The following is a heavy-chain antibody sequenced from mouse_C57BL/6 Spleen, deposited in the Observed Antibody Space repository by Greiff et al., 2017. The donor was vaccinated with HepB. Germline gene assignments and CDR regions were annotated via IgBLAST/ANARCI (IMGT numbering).Heavy chain of an antibody. J-gene: IGHJ3*01. V-gene: IGHV1-69*01. CDR1: GYTFTSYW. D-gene: IGHD1-1*02. CDR2: IDPSDSYT. CDR3: ARGGAEDFAY. Sequence: QVQLQQPGAELVMPGASVKLSCKASGYTFTSYWMHWVKQRPGQGLEWIGEIDPSDSYTNYNQKFKGKSTLTVDKSSSTAYMQLSSLTSEDSAVYYCARGGAEDFAYWGQGTLVTVSA.